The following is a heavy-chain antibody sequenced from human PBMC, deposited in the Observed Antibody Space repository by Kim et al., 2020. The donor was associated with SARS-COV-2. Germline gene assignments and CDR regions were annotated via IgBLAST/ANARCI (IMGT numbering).Heavy chain of an antibody. Sequence: SETLSLTCSVSGTAIRSYYWSWTRRPPGKALEWIGYVYSIGATTYNPSLAGRATLSLDTSKSQFSLNLTSVTAADTAVYYCARHNPGSWAYFDYWGPGTLVTVSS. D-gene: IGHD6-13*01. CDR3: ARHNPGSWAYFDY. CDR2: VYSIGAT. CDR1: GTAIRSYY. V-gene: IGHV4-59*08. J-gene: IGHJ4*02.